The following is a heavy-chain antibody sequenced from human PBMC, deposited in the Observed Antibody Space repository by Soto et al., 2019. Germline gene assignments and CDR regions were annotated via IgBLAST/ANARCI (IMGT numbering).Heavy chain of an antibody. CDR1: GFTFSSYA. CDR3: AKGYDFWSGPFTPFDP. D-gene: IGHD3-3*01. CDR2: ISGSGGST. Sequence: GGSLRLSCAASGFTFSSYAMSWVRQAPGKGLEWVSAISGSGGSTYYADSVKGRFTISRGNSKNTLYLQMNSLRAEDTAVYYCAKGYDFWSGPFTPFDPWGQGTLVTVSS. V-gene: IGHV3-23*01. J-gene: IGHJ5*02.